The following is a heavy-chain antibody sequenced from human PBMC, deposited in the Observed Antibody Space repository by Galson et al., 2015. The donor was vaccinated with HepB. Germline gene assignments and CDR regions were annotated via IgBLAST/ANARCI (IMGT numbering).Heavy chain of an antibody. CDR3: ARSRFMEQWLVT. CDR2: INHSGST. CDR1: GGSFSGYY. D-gene: IGHD6-19*01. J-gene: IGHJ5*02. V-gene: IGHV4-34*01. Sequence: SETLSLTCAVYGGSFSGYYWSWIRQPPGKGLEWIGEINHSGSTNYNPSLKSRVTISVDTSKNQFSLKLSSVTAADTAVYYCARSRFMEQWLVTWGQGTLVTVSS.